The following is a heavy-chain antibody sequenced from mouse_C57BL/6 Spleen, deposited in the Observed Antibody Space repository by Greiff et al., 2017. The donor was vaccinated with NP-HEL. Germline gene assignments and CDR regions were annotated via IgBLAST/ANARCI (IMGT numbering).Heavy chain of an antibody. D-gene: IGHD1-1*01. J-gene: IGHJ2*01. V-gene: IGHV14-1*01. Sequence: EVQLQQSGAELVRPGASVKLSCTASGFNIKDYYMHWVKQRPEQGLEWIGGIDPEDGDTEYAPKFQGKATMTAYTSSNTAYLQLSSLTSEDTAVYYCTLDGSSYWGQGTTLTVSS. CDR3: TLDGSSY. CDR2: IDPEDGDT. CDR1: GFNIKDYY.